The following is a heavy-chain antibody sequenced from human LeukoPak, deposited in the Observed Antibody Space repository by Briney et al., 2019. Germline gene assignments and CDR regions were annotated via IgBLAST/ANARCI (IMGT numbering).Heavy chain of an antibody. V-gene: IGHV3-23*01. CDR1: GFSFSSYA. Sequence: GGSLRLSCAASGFSFSSYAMSWVRQAQGKGLEWVSGISESGGSTYYADSVKGRFTVSRDNSKNTMSLQMNSLRAEDTAVYYCARAATDYSDTSGYFQDDAFDIWGQGTRVTVSS. D-gene: IGHD3-22*01. CDR3: ARAATDYSDTSGYFQDDAFDI. J-gene: IGHJ3*02. CDR2: ISESGGST.